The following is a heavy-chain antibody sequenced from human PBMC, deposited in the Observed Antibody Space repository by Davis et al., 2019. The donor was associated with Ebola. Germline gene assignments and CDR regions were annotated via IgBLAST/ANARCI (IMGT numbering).Heavy chain of an antibody. CDR3: ARVGESNYGY. J-gene: IGHJ4*02. V-gene: IGHV3-48*04. CDR2: ISSSSSTI. CDR1: GFTFSSYG. D-gene: IGHD4-11*01. Sequence: GESLKISCSASGFTFSSYGMHWVRQAPGKGLEWVSYISSSSSTIYYADSAKGRFTISRDNAKNSLYLQMNSLRAEDTAVYYCARVGESNYGYWGQGTLVTVSS.